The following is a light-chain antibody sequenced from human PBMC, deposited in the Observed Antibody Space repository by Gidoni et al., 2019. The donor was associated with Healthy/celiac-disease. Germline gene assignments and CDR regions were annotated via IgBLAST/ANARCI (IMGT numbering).Light chain of an antibody. Sequence: EFVSTQSPGTLSLSPGERATLSCRASQSISSSYLAWYQQKPGQAPRLLIYGAASRATGIPDRFSGSGSGTDFTLTISRLEPEDFAVYYCQQYGSSPPLTFGGGTKVEIK. V-gene: IGKV3-20*01. CDR2: GAA. CDR1: QSISSSY. CDR3: QQYGSSPPLT. J-gene: IGKJ4*01.